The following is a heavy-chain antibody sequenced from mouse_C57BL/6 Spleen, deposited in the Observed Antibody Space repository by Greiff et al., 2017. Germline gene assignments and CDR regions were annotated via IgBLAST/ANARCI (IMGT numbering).Heavy chain of an antibody. CDR1: GYSFTDYN. CDR2: INPNYGTT. V-gene: IGHV1-39*01. CDR3: ARGGLRGEWYYDTAY. J-gene: IGHJ4*01. D-gene: IGHD2-2*01. Sequence: EVQLQQSGPELVKPGASVKLSCKASGYSFTDYNMNWVKQSTGKSLEWIGVINPNYGTTSYNQKFKGKATLTGDQSSSTSYMQLNSLTSEDSAVYDSARGGLRGEWYYDTAYWGQGTSVTVSA.